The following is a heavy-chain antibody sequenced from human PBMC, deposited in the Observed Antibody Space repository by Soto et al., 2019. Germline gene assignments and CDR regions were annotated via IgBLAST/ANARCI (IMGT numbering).Heavy chain of an antibody. J-gene: IGHJ3*02. D-gene: IGHD5-18*01. CDR2: IYYSGST. V-gene: IGHV4-31*03. CDR3: VRGGDTEAFDI. Sequence: QVQLQESGPGLVKPSQTLSLTCTVSGGSISSGGYYWIWIRQHPGRGLEWIGSIYYSGSTYYNPALKSRITMSVDVSKNQFSLKLSSVTAEDTAVYQCVRGGDTEAFDIWGKGTMVTVSS. CDR1: GGSISSGGYY.